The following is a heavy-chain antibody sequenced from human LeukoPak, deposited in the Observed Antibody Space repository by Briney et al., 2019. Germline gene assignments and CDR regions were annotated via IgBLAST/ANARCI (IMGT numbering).Heavy chain of an antibody. CDR2: IYYSGST. CDR3: ARDMSLYSGSYCPTYYFDY. J-gene: IGHJ4*02. V-gene: IGHV4-61*05. Sequence: SETLSLTCSVSGASISGITNYWGWARQPPGKGLGWHGYIYYSGSTNHNPSLKSRVTISVDTSKNQFSLKLSYVTAADTAVYYCARDMSLYSGSYCPTYYFDYWGQGTLVTVSS. CDR1: GASISGITNY. D-gene: IGHD1-26*01.